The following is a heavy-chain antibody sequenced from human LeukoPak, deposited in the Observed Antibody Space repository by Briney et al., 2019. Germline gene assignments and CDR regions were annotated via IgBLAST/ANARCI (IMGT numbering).Heavy chain of an antibody. CDR2: IIPIFGTA. V-gene: IGHV1-69*05. CDR3: AREKGPGDFPDV. CDR1: GGTFSSYA. D-gene: IGHD3-16*01. J-gene: IGHJ6*04. Sequence: GASVKVSCKASGGTFSSYAISWVRQAPGQGLEWMGGIIPIFGTANYAQKFQGRVTITTDESTSTAYMELSSLRSEDTAVYYCAREKGPGDFPDVWGKGTTVTVSS.